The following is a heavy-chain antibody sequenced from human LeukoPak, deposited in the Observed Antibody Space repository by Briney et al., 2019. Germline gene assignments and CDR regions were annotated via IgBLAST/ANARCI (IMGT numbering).Heavy chain of an antibody. CDR2: ISGSGGST. CDR3: AKSHIGSYYSNFDY. Sequence: LTGGSLRLSCAASGFTFSSYGMSWVRQAPGKGLEWVSAISGSGGSTYYADSVKGRFTISRDNSKNTLYLQMNSLRAEDTAVYYCAKSHIGSYYSNFDYWGQGTLVTVSS. J-gene: IGHJ4*02. CDR1: GFTFSSYG. V-gene: IGHV3-23*01. D-gene: IGHD1-26*01.